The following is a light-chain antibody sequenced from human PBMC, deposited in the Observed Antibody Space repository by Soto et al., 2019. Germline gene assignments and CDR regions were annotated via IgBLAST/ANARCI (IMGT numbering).Light chain of an antibody. CDR1: SSNIGSNT. J-gene: IGLJ2*01. CDR2: GNN. Sequence: QSVLTQPPSASGTPGQRVTMSWSGSSSNIGSNTVNWYQHLPGTAPKLLIYGNNQRPSGVPDRFSGSKSGTSASLSGVQSEDEADYYCASWDDSLGGHVVFGGGTKLTVL. CDR3: ASWDDSLGGHVV. V-gene: IGLV1-44*01.